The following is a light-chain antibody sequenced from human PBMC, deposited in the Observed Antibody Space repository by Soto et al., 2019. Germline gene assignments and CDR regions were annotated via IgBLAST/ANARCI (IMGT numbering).Light chain of an antibody. CDR3: QQYGSSLTLT. V-gene: IGKV3-20*01. Sequence: EIVLTQSPGTLSLSPGERATLSCRASQSVASTYLAWYQQKPGQAPRVLIYGASSRATGIPDRFSGSGSGTDFTLTISRLEPEDFAVYYCQQYGSSLTLTFGGGTMVEI. J-gene: IGKJ4*01. CDR2: GAS. CDR1: QSVASTY.